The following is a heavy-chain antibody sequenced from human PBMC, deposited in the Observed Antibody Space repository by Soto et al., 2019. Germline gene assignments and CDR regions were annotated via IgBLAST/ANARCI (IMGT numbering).Heavy chain of an antibody. CDR2: INHSGST. D-gene: IGHD2-8*02. Sequence: SETLSLTCAVHGGYFSGSSWTWIRQPPGTGLEWIGEINHSGSTNYNPSLKSRVTISVDTSKNQFSLKLTSVTAADTAVYYCARDKITGLFDYWGQGTLVTVSS. V-gene: IGHV4-34*01. J-gene: IGHJ4*02. CDR1: GGYFSGSS. CDR3: ARDKITGLFDY.